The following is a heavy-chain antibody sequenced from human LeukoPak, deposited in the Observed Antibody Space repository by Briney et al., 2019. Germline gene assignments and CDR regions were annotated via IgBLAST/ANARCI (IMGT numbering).Heavy chain of an antibody. J-gene: IGHJ4*02. D-gene: IGHD3-10*01. CDR2: VIPMFGTT. CDR1: GGTFSRFS. CDR3: ARGSYGSGSYKDY. V-gene: IGHV1-69*05. Sequence: SVKVSCKASGGTFSRFSINWLRQAPGQGLEWMGGVIPMFGTTDYAQKFQGRVTMTRNTSISTAYMELSSLRSEDTAVYYCARGSYGSGSYKDYWGQGTLVTVSS.